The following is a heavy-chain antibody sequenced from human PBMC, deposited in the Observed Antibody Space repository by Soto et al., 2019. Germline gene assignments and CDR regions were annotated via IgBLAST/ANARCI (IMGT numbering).Heavy chain of an antibody. V-gene: IGHV4-39*01. D-gene: IGHD2-2*01. J-gene: IGHJ6*03. Sequence: QLQLQESGPGLVKPSETLSLTCTVSVGSISSSSSSWGWIRQPPGKGLEWLGIISYSGSTYYSQSLKSRVTISVDASKNLFSLKLSSVTAADTAVYYCARTYVTDVVVVPASKDYMDVWGKGNTVTVSS. CDR3: ARTYVTDVVVVPASKDYMDV. CDR2: ISYSGST. CDR1: VGSISSSSSS.